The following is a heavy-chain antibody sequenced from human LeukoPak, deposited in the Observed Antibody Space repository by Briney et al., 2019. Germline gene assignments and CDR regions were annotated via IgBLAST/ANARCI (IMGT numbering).Heavy chain of an antibody. Sequence: PSETLSLTCTVSGGSISSYYWSWIRQPPGKGLEWIGYIYYSGSTNYNPSLKSRVTISVDTSKNQFSLKLSSVTAADTAVYYCARCNDYGGNRLRFVFFYWGQGTLVTVSS. CDR1: GGSISSYY. CDR2: IYYSGST. D-gene: IGHD4-23*01. CDR3: ARCNDYGGNRLRFVFFY. V-gene: IGHV4-59*08. J-gene: IGHJ4*02.